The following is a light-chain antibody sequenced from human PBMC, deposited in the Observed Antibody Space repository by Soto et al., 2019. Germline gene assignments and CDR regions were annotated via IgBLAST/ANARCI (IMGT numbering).Light chain of an antibody. V-gene: IGKV3D-20*01. Sequence: IVFTQSPSTLSLSPGERATLSCGASQSVSSSYVAWYQHKPGLAPRLLIHDTSSRAIGIPDRLSGSKSGTNFTLTIRRMEPEDVGVYYCQQYGSSPITFGQGTRLEIK. J-gene: IGKJ5*01. CDR3: QQYGSSPIT. CDR2: DTS. CDR1: QSVSSSY.